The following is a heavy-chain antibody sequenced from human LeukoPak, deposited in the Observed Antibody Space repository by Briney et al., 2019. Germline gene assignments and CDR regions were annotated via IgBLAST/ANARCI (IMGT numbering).Heavy chain of an antibody. CDR1: AFTVSSNY. J-gene: IGHJ4*02. Sequence: GGSLTLSCAASAFTVSSNYMSWVRQAPGKGRECLSAIYIGGTTSYADSVRGRFTISRDNSKNTLYLQMNSLRAEDTGVYYCATYDSSGYYPDYWGQGTLVTVSS. CDR3: ATYDSSGYYPDY. CDR2: IYIGGTT. V-gene: IGHV3-53*01. D-gene: IGHD3-22*01.